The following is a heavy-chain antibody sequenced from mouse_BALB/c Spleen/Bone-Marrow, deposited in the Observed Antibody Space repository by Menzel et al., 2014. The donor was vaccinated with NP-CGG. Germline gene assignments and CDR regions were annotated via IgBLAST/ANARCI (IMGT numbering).Heavy chain of an antibody. D-gene: IGHD2-1*01. CDR2: INSNGGST. CDR1: GFTFSNYG. CDR3: VRGNYGNYVDYFDF. V-gene: IGHV5-6-3*01. Sequence: EVMLVESGGGLVQPGGSLKLSCAASGFTFSNYGMSWVRQTPDKRLELVATINSNGGSTYYPDSVKGRFTISRDTAKNTLYLQMSSLKSEGTAMYYCVRGNYGNYVDYFDFWGQGTTLTVSS. J-gene: IGHJ2*01.